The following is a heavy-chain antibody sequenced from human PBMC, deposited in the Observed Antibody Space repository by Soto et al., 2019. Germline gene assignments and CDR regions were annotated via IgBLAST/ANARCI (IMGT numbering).Heavy chain of an antibody. V-gene: IGHV2-5*02. D-gene: IGHD2-15*01. CDR3: AYLPCSGGSCYWFSFSGMDV. J-gene: IGHJ6*02. Sequence: QITLKESGPTLVKPTQTLTLTCTFSGFSLSTSGVGVAWIRQPPGKALAWLALIYWVDDKRYRPSLERRLTITKDPSKTQVVLTMTNMDSVDTATYYCAYLPCSGGSCYWFSFSGMDVWGQGTTVTVSS. CDR1: GFSLSTSGVG. CDR2: IYWVDDK.